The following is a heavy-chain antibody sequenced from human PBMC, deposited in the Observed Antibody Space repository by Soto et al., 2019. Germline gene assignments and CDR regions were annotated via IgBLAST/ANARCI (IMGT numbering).Heavy chain of an antibody. CDR1: GYIFSKYA. Sequence: QVQLVQSGGEVKKPGASVKVSCKASGYIFSKYAIHWVRQVPGHKLEWMGWLNVGTVNTKYSQKFQGRVTITRDTAATTAYMELHSLTSEDTAVYYCARESRDFFLWFDPWGQGTLVTVSS. CDR2: LNVGTVNT. CDR3: ARESRDFFLWFDP. J-gene: IGHJ5*02. V-gene: IGHV1-3*01.